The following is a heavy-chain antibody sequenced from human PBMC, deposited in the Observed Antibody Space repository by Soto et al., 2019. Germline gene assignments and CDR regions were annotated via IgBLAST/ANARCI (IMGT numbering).Heavy chain of an antibody. V-gene: IGHV3-73*01. J-gene: IGHJ4*02. Sequence: EVQLVESGGGLVQPGGSLKLSCAASGFTFSGSAMHWVRQASGKGLEWVGRIRSKANSYATAYAASVKGRFTISRDDSKNKAYLQMNSLKTEDTAVYYCTRLHGDSSGYRDYWGQGTLVTVSS. CDR1: GFTFSGSA. CDR2: IRSKANSYAT. CDR3: TRLHGDSSGYRDY. D-gene: IGHD3-22*01.